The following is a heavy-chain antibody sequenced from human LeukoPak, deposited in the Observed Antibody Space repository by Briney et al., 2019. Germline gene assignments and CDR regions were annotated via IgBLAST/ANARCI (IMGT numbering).Heavy chain of an antibody. CDR1: GFTFSSYS. CDR2: ISTSSITT. V-gene: IGHV3-48*01. D-gene: IGHD5-18*01. CDR3: ARRSYGTVFDF. Sequence: GGSLRLSCAASGFTFSSYSMNRVRQAPGKGLEWVSYISTSSITTYYADSVKGRFTISRDNANNSMSLQMSSLRAADTAVYYCARRSYGTVFDFWGQGTLVTVSS. J-gene: IGHJ4*02.